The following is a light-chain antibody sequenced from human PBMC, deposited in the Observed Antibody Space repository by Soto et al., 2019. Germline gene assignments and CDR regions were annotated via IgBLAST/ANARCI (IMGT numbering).Light chain of an antibody. CDR1: QSISTG. CDR2: SAS. Sequence: EIAMTQSPATLSVSPGERATLSCRASQSISTGLAWYQQILGQPPRLLIYSASTRATGVPARFTGSGSGSEFTLTISGLQSEDFAIYYCQQGHNWPLTFGQGTRLEI. J-gene: IGKJ2*01. CDR3: QQGHNWPLT. V-gene: IGKV3-15*01.